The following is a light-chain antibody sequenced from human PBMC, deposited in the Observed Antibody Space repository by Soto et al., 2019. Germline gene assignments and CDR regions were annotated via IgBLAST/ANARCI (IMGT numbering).Light chain of an antibody. CDR3: KQYNGYSGT. CDR1: QSISSW. Sequence: DIQMTQSPSTLSASVGDRVTITCRASQSISSWLAWYQQKPGKAPKLLIYEASSLQGGVPSRFSGSGSGTEFTLTIPHLQPDDFATYYCKQYNGYSGTFGQGTQVDIK. CDR2: EAS. J-gene: IGKJ1*01. V-gene: IGKV1-5*01.